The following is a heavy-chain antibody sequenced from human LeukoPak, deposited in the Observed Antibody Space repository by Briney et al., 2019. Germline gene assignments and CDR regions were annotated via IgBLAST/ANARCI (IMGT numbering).Heavy chain of an antibody. CDR3: ARVDYYDSSGYWNWFDP. CDR1: GFTFSSYW. D-gene: IGHD3-22*01. V-gene: IGHV3-74*01. Sequence: GGSLRLSCAASGFTFSSYWMHWVRRAPGKGLVWVSRINSDGSSTSYADSVKGRFTISRDNAKNTLYLQMNSLRAEDTAVYYCARVDYYDSSGYWNWFDPWGQGTLVTVSS. J-gene: IGHJ5*02. CDR2: INSDGSST.